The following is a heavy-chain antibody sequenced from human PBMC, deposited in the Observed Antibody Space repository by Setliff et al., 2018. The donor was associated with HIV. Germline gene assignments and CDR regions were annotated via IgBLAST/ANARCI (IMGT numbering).Heavy chain of an antibody. D-gene: IGHD2-2*02. CDR1: GYTFTKYW. V-gene: IGHV5-51*01. CDR2: IYPVDSDT. Sequence: PGESLKNSCQGSGYTFTKYWIGWVRQMPGKGLEWMGVIYPVDSDTRYSPSFQGQVTISADRSISTAYLLWSSLKASDTAMYYCVRPGCSTSSCYSSNGSDLWGPGTMVTVSS. J-gene: IGHJ3*01. CDR3: VRPGCSTSSCYSSNGSDL.